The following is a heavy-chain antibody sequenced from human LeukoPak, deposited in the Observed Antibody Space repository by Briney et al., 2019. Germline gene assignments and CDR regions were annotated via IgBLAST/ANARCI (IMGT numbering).Heavy chain of an antibody. CDR1: GYTFTTYG. CDR3: ARETYSNILTGTDY. Sequence: ASVKVSCKASGYTFTTYGLSWVRQAPGQGLEWLGWISTYDDNIKYAQSLQGRLTLTIDTSTSTAYMELRSLTSDDTAVHYCARETYSNILTGTDYWGPGTLVIVSS. V-gene: IGHV1-18*01. J-gene: IGHJ4*02. CDR2: ISTYDDNI. D-gene: IGHD3-9*01.